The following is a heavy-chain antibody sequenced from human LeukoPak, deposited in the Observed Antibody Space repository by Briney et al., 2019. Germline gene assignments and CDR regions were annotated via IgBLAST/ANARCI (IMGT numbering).Heavy chain of an antibody. CDR1: GSTFSSYT. J-gene: IGHJ5*02. CDR3: ARGPPLFDP. CDR2: IDLSGSTL. V-gene: IGHV3-48*04. Sequence: PGGSLRPSCAASGSTFSSYTMNWVRQVPGKGLEWISYIDLSGSTLYYVDSVKGRFTISRDNAKNSLYLQMNSLRAEDTAVYYCARGPPLFDPWGQGTLVAVSS.